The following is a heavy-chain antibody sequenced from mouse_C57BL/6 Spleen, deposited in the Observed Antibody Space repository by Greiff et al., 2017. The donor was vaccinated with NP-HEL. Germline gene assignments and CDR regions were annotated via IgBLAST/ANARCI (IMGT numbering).Heavy chain of an antibody. CDR1: GYTFTSYW. CDR2: IHPNSGST. Sequence: VKLQQSGAELVKPGASVKLSCKASGYTFTSYWMHWVKQRPGQGLEWIGMIHPNSGSTNYNEKFKSKATLTVDKSSSTAYMQLSSLTSEDSAVYYCARRGDYYDGYAMDYWGQGTSVTVSS. D-gene: IGHD2-3*01. CDR3: ARRGDYYDGYAMDY. J-gene: IGHJ4*01. V-gene: IGHV1-64*01.